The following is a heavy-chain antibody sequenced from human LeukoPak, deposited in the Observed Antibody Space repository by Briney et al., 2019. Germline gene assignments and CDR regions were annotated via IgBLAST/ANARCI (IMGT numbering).Heavy chain of an antibody. Sequence: ASVNVSCKVSGYTLTELSMHWVRQAPGKGLEWMGGFDPEDGETIYAQKFQGRVTMTEDTSTDTAYMELSSPRSEDTAVYYCATPTSLCGSYCAFDIWGQGTMVTVSS. CDR1: GYTLTELS. CDR2: FDPEDGET. D-gene: IGHD1-26*01. CDR3: ATPTSLCGSYCAFDI. V-gene: IGHV1-24*01. J-gene: IGHJ3*02.